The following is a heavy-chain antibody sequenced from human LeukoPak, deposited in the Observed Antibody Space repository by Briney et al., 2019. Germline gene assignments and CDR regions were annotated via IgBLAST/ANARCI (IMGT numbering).Heavy chain of an antibody. D-gene: IGHD2-2*01. J-gene: IGHJ5*02. CDR1: GYTFTGYY. CDR2: ISAYNGNT. Sequence: GASVKVSCKASGYTFTGYYIQWLRQAPGQGLEWMGWISAYNGNTNYAQKLQGRVTMTTDTSTSTAYMELRSLRSDDTAVYYCARVEYQLLNWFDPWGQGTLVTVSS. V-gene: IGHV1-18*04. CDR3: ARVEYQLLNWFDP.